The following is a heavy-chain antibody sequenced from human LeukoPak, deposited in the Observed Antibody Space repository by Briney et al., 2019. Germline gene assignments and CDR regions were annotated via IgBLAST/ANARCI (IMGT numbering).Heavy chain of an antibody. D-gene: IGHD2-15*01. CDR3: ARDPLQIGCSGGSCPFSHYMDV. CDR2: IYYSGST. V-gene: IGHV4-59*01. J-gene: IGHJ6*03. Sequence: PSETLSLTCTVSGGSISSYYWSWIRLPPGKGLEWIGYIYYSGSTNYNPSLKSRVTISVDTSKNQFSLKLSSVTAADTAVYYCARDPLQIGCSGGSCPFSHYMDVWGKGTTVTVSS. CDR1: GGSISSYY.